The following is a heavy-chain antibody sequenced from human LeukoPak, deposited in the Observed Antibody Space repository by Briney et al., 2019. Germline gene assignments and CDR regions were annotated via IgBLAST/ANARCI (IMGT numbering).Heavy chain of an antibody. CDR1: GFTFSSYG. CDR3: AKDGYSGS. D-gene: IGHD6-13*01. V-gene: IGHV3-9*01. Sequence: GGSLRLSCTASGFTFSSYGMHWVRQAPGKGLEWVSGISWNSGSIGYADSVKGRFTISRDNAKNSLYLQMNSLRAEDTALYYCAKDGYSGSWGQGTLVTVS. J-gene: IGHJ4*02. CDR2: ISWNSGSI.